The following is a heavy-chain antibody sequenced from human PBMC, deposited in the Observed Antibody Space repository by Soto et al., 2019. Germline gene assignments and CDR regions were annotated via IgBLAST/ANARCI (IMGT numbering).Heavy chain of an antibody. CDR1: GFTFSSYW. D-gene: IGHD1-26*01. J-gene: IGHJ4*02. CDR3: ARDLASTTISNY. Sequence: EVQLVESGGGLVQPGGSLRLSCAASGFTFSSYWMSWVRQAPGKGLEWVANIKQDGSEKYYADSVKGRFTISRDNAKNSLYLQMTSSRAEDTAVYYWARDLASTTISNYWGQGTLVTVSS. V-gene: IGHV3-7*04. CDR2: IKQDGSEK.